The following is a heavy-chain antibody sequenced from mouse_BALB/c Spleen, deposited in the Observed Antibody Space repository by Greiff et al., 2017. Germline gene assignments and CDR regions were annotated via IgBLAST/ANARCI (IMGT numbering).Heavy chain of an antibody. CDR1: GFSFSSYG. D-gene: IGHD2-4*01. Sequence: EVMLVESGGGLVQPGGSRKLSCAASGFSFSSYGMHWVRQPPEKGLEWVAYISSGCSTIYYAATVNGRFTISRDNPKNTLFLKMTSLRSEDAAMYYCARCDYDSCFAYWGQGTLVTVSA. CDR3: ARCDYDSCFAY. J-gene: IGHJ3*01. V-gene: IGHV5-17*02. CDR2: ISSGCSTI.